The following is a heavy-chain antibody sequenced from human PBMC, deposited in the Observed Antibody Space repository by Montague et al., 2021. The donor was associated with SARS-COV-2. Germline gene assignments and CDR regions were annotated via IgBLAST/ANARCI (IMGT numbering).Heavy chain of an antibody. V-gene: IGHV6-1*01. J-gene: IGHJ6*02. CDR3: TSGREGNYNVMDV. CDR1: GDSVSSNSAT. Sequence: CPISGDSVSSNSATWNWVRQAPSRGLEWLGRTYYRYKWYNDYAVXVRGRVTINPDTSKNQFSLQLNSVTPEDTAIYYCTSGREGNYNVMDVWGQGTTVTVSS. D-gene: IGHD1-1*01. CDR2: TYYRYKWYN.